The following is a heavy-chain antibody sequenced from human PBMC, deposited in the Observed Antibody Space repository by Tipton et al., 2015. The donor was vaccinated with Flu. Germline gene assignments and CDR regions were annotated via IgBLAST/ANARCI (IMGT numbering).Heavy chain of an antibody. D-gene: IGHD1-7*01. CDR3: ARRDGNYYYFDP. Sequence: TLSLTCSVSGDSIGNRYYWGWIRQPPGKGLEWIGNIHRSGSASYSPSLKSRVTISLDTSRNQFSLNLNSVTAADTATYFCARRDGNYYYFDPWGPGTLVTVSS. J-gene: IGHJ4*01. CDR2: IHRSGSA. V-gene: IGHV4-38-2*01. CDR1: GDSIGNRYY.